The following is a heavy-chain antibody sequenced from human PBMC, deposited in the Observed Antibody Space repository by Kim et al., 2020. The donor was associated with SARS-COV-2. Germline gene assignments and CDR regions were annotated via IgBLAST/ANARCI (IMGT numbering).Heavy chain of an antibody. J-gene: IGHJ4*02. D-gene: IGHD2-2*02. Sequence: GGSLRLSCTASGFTFGDYAMSWFRQAPGKGLEWVGFIRSKAYGGTTEYAASVKGRFTISRDDSKSIAYLQMNSLKTEDTAVYYCTREDLGSTSCYTCFDYWGQGTLVTVSS. CDR3: TREDLGSTSCYTCFDY. V-gene: IGHV3-49*03. CDR1: GFTFGDYA. CDR2: IRSKAYGGTT.